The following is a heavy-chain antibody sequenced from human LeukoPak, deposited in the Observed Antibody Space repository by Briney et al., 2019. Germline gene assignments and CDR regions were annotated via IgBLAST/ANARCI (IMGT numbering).Heavy chain of an antibody. D-gene: IGHD3-22*01. CDR2: ISSSGSTI. CDR1: GFTFNSYE. CDR3: ARQTYHYDSSGYLGGALDY. Sequence: GGSLRLSCAASGFTFNSYEMNWVRQAPGEGLEWVSYISSSGSTIYYADSVKGRFTISRDNAKNSLYLQMNSLRAEDTAVYYCARQTYHYDSSGYLGGALDYWGQGTLVTVSS. J-gene: IGHJ4*02. V-gene: IGHV3-48*03.